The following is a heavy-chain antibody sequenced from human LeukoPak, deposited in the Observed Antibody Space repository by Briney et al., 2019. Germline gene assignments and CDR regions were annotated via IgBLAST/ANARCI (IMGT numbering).Heavy chain of an antibody. CDR2: ISGSGGST. CDR1: GFTFSSYA. D-gene: IGHD1-1*01. V-gene: IGHV3-23*01. Sequence: GGSLRLSCAASGFTFSSYAMSWVRQAPGKGLEWVSAISGSGGSTYYADSVKGRFTISRDNSKNTLYVQMNSLTAEDTAIYYCAKATGNLGNWGQGTLVTVSS. CDR3: AKATGNLGN. J-gene: IGHJ4*02.